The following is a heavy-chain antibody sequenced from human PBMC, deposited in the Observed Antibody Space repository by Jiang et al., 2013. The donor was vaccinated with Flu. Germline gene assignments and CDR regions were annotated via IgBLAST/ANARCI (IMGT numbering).Heavy chain of an antibody. D-gene: IGHD5-12*01. J-gene: IGHJ4*02. Sequence: SAISGSGGSTYYADSVKGRFTISRDNSKNTLYLQMNSLRAEDTAVYYCAKVPRVDPLTIYSGYDSAYGFPYYFDYWGQGTLVTVSS. CDR3: AKVPRVDPLTIYSGYDSAYGFPYYFDY. CDR2: ISGSGGST. V-gene: IGHV3-23*01.